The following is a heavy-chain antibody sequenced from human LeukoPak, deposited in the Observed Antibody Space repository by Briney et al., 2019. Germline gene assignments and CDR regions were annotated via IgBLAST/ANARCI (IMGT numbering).Heavy chain of an antibody. CDR2: ISSSGSTM. V-gene: IGHV3-48*03. CDR3: AREQDFQH. Sequence: GGSLRLSCAASGFTFSIYEMNWDRQAPGKGLEWVSYISSSGSTMHYADSVKGRFTISRDNAKNSLYPHMNSLRAEDTAVYYCAREQDFQHWGQGTLVTVSS. CDR1: GFTFSIYE. J-gene: IGHJ1*01.